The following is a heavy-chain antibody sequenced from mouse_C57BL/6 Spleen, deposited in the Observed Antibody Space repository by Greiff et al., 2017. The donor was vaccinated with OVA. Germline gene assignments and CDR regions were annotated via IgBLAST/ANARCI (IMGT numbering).Heavy chain of an antibody. Sequence: VQLQQSGAELVRPGSSVKMSCKTSGYTFTSSGINWVKQRPGQGLEWIGYIYIGNGYTEYNEKFTGKATLTSDTSSSTAYMQLSSLTSEDSAIYFCARSMNGSSSHWYFDVWGTGTTVTVSS. J-gene: IGHJ1*03. CDR2: IYIGNGYT. CDR1: GYTFTSSG. V-gene: IGHV1-58*01. CDR3: ARSMNGSSSHWYFDV. D-gene: IGHD1-1*01.